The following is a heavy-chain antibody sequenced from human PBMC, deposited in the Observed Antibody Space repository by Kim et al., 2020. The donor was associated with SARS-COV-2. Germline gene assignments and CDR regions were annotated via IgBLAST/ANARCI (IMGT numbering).Heavy chain of an antibody. D-gene: IGHD5-12*01. CDR2: INPSGGST. CDR1: GYTFTSYY. Sequence: ASVKVSCKASGYTFTSYYMHWVRQAPGQGLEWMGIINPSGGSTSYAQKFQGRVTMTRDTSTSTVYMELSSLRSEDTAVYYCASSPGHSGYVQEGFDIWGQGTMVTVSS. CDR3: ASSPGHSGYVQEGFDI. J-gene: IGHJ3*02. V-gene: IGHV1-46*01.